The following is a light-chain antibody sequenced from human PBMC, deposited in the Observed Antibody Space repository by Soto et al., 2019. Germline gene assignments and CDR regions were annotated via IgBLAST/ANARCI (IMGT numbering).Light chain of an antibody. CDR3: QQYGSSPPVT. V-gene: IGKV3-20*01. CDR1: QSVTGSY. J-gene: IGKJ3*01. CDR2: GAS. Sequence: EIVLTQSPGTLSLSPGERATLSCRASQSVTGSYLAWYQQKPVQAPRLLIYGASSRDSGIPDRFSGSGSGTDFTLTISRLEPEDVAVYYCQQYGSSPPVTFGPGTKVDIK.